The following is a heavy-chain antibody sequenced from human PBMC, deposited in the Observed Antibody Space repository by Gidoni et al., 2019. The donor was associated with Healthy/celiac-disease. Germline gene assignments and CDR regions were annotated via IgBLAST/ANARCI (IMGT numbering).Heavy chain of an antibody. Sequence: QVQLQQSGPGLVKHSQTLSLTCAISGASVSSNSPAGNWIRQSPSRGLEWLGTTYYRSKWYNDYAVSVKSRITRNPDTSKNQFSLQLNSVTPEDTAVYYCASSARDSGSYYDYYYYMDVWGKGTTVTVSS. CDR1: GASVSSNSPA. V-gene: IGHV6-1*01. J-gene: IGHJ6*03. CDR3: ASSARDSGSYYDYYYYMDV. CDR2: TYYRSKWYN. D-gene: IGHD1-26*01.